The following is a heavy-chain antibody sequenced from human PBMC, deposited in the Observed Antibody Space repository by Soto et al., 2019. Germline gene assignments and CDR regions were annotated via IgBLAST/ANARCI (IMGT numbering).Heavy chain of an antibody. CDR3: ARTYCSSTSCYKEEGYYYYYYGMDV. Sequence: ASVKVSCKASGYTFTGYYMHWVRQAPGQGLEWMGWINPNSGGTNYAQKFQGRVTMTRDTSISTAYMELSRLRSDDTAVYYCARTYCSSTSCYKEEGYYYYYYGMDVWGQGTTVTVSS. D-gene: IGHD2-2*02. V-gene: IGHV1-2*02. CDR1: GYTFTGYY. J-gene: IGHJ6*02. CDR2: INPNSGGT.